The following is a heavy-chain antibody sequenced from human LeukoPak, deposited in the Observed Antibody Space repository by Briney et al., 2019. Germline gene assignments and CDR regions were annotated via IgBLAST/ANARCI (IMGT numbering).Heavy chain of an antibody. J-gene: IGHJ4*02. CDR2: IKEDGSEK. V-gene: IGHV3-7*01. CDR1: GLTFSSSW. Sequence: GGSLRLSCAASGLTFSSSWMTWVRQTPGKGLEWVANIKEDGSEKYYVDSVKGRFTISRDNAKNSLYLQMNSLRAEDTALYYCATDVGADWGQGTLVTVSS. CDR3: ATDVGAD.